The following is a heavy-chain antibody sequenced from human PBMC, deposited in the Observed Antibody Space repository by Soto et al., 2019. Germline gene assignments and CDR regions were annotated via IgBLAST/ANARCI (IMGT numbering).Heavy chain of an antibody. J-gene: IGHJ4*02. CDR1: GFSFRSDW. CDR2: TNQDGSEK. V-gene: IGHV3-7*04. Sequence: EDQLVESGGGLVHPGGSLRLTCAVSGFSFRSDWMNWVRQAPGKGLEWVAHTNQDGSEKYYLDSVKGRFTIFRDSAKNSLYLQMNSRRVEDTAVYYCSGGVGDAIWGQGTLVTVSS. CDR3: SGGVGDAI. D-gene: IGHD1-26*01.